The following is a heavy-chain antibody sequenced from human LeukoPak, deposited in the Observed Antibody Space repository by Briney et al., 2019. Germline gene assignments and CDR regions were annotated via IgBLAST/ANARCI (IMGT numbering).Heavy chain of an antibody. Sequence: GGSLRLYWSATRFNLRSYWLHWAHQPAGDGLVWVPRINNVSNNTNHADSVKRRLTNARDKAKNTLYLQMNSLRAGDTAVYYCASLVVTDNWAFDIWGQGTMVIVSS. CDR2: INNVSNNT. J-gene: IGHJ3*02. CDR1: RFNLRSYW. CDR3: ASLVVTDNWAFDI. D-gene: IGHD2-21*02. V-gene: IGHV3-74*01.